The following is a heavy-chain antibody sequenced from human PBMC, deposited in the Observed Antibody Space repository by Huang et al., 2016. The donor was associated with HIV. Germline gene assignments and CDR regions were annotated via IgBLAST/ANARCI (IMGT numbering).Heavy chain of an antibody. V-gene: IGHV4-34*01. CDR2: INHSGST. Sequence: QVQLQQWGAGLLKPSETLSLTCAVYGGSFSGYYWSWIRQPPGKGLEWIGEINHSGSTNYNPSLKSRVTISVDTSKNQFSLKLSSVTAADTAVYYCARGDYDFWSGYSGYFVYWGQGTLVTVSS. J-gene: IGHJ4*02. D-gene: IGHD3-3*01. CDR3: ARGDYDFWSGYSGYFVY. CDR1: GGSFSGYY.